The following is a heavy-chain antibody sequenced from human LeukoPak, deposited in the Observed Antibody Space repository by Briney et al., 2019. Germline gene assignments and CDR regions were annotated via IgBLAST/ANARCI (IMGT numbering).Heavy chain of an antibody. CDR3: ARVEYSGNGNLY. V-gene: IGHV3-7*01. Sequence: GGSLRLSCAGSGLTFINYWMTWVRQVPGKGLEWVANINRDGSGKYYLPSVRGRFTISKDDAKDSLYLQMDSLRPEDTAIYYRARVEYSGNGNLYWGQGTLVTVSS. CDR2: INRDGSGK. CDR1: GLTFINYW. J-gene: IGHJ4*02. D-gene: IGHD1-26*01.